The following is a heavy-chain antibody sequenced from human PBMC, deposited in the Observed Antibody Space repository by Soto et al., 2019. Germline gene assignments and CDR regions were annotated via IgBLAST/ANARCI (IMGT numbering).Heavy chain of an antibody. J-gene: IGHJ4*02. D-gene: IGHD1-7*01. CDR1: GGSISRYY. Sequence: QVQLQESGPGLVKPSETLSLTCTVAGGSISRYYWNWIRQPAGKGLEWIGRIYTSWSTYYNPSLSSRVTMSVDTSKNQFSLKMSSVTAADTAVYYCAREVIGTTVFTPIDYWGQGTLVTVSS. CDR3: AREVIGTTVFTPIDY. V-gene: IGHV4-4*07. CDR2: IYTSWST.